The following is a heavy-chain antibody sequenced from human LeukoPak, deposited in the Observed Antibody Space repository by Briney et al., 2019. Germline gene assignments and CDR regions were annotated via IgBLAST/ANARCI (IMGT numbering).Heavy chain of an antibody. CDR2: IYYSGST. J-gene: IGHJ4*02. Sequence: SETLSLTCTVSGGSISSYYWSWIRQPPGKGLEWIGYIYYSGSTNYNPSLKSRVTISVDTSKNQFSLKLSSVTAADTAVYYCAGNWDTAMVNWGQGTLVTVSS. CDR1: GGSISSYY. V-gene: IGHV4-59*08. D-gene: IGHD5-18*01. CDR3: AGNWDTAMVN.